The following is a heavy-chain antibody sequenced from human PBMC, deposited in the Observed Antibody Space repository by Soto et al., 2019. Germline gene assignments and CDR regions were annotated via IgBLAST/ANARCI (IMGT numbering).Heavy chain of an antibody. V-gene: IGHV3-23*01. Sequence: GGSLRLSCAASGFTFSSYSMNWVRQAPGKGLEWVSYISGSSSSTYYADSVKGRFTISRDNSKNTLYLQMNSLRAEDTAVYYCAKESGYCISTSCYDEGSQGTYGMDVWGQGTTVTVSS. D-gene: IGHD2-2*01. J-gene: IGHJ6*02. CDR3: AKESGYCISTSCYDEGSQGTYGMDV. CDR2: ISGSSSST. CDR1: GFTFSSYS.